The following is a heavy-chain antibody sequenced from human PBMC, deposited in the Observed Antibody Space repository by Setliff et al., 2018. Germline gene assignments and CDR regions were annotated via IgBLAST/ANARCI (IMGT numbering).Heavy chain of an antibody. CDR1: GFTFGDYA. CDR3: ARAADSYGPPRSYMDV. J-gene: IGHJ6*03. Sequence: GGSLRLSCTASGFTFGDYAMSWVRQAPGKGLEWVSSISSSSSYIYYADSVQGRFTISRDNAKNSLYLQMKSLRAEDTAVYYCARAADSYGPPRSYMDVWGKGTTVTVSS. D-gene: IGHD5-18*01. CDR2: ISSSSSYI. V-gene: IGHV3-21*01.